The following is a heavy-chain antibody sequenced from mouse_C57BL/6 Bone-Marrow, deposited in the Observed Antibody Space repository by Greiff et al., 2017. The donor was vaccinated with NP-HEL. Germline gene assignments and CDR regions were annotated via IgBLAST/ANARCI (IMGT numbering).Heavy chain of an antibody. CDR1: EYEFPSYD. CDR3: ERHGSSFYWYFDV. J-gene: IGHJ1*03. D-gene: IGHD1-1*01. Sequence: EVQVVQSGGGLVQPGESLKLSCEANEYEFPSYDMSWVRKTPGKRLEWVAAINSDGGSTYYPDTMEGRVIISRDNTTKTLYLQMSSLRSEDTALYYCERHGSSFYWYFDVWGTVTTVTVSS. V-gene: IGHV5-2*01. CDR2: INSDGGST.